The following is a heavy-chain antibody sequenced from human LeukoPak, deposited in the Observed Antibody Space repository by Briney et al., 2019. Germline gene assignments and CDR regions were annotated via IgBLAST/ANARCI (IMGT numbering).Heavy chain of an antibody. V-gene: IGHV4-34*01. J-gene: IGHJ4*02. D-gene: IGHD6-6*01. CDR2: INHSGST. CDR1: GGSFSGYY. Sequence: SETLSLTCAVYGGSFSGYYWSWIRQPPGKELEWIGEINHSGSTNYNPSLKSRVTISVDTSKNQFSLKLSSVTAADTAVYYCASAGYSSSSFDYWGQGTLVTVSS. CDR3: ASAGYSSSSFDY.